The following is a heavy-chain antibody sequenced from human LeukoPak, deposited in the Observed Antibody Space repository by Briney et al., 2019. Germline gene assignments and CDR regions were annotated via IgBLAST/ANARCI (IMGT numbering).Heavy chain of an antibody. CDR2: IIPILGIA. J-gene: IGHJ4*02. CDR3: ASGGYCGGDCYSIHY. CDR1: GGTFSSYA. Sequence: TVKVSCKASGGTFSSYAISWVRQAPGQGLEWMGRIIPILGIANYAQKFQGRVTITADKSTSTAYMELSSLRSEDTAVYYCASGGYCGGDCYSIHYWGQGTLVTVSS. V-gene: IGHV1-69*04. D-gene: IGHD2-21*02.